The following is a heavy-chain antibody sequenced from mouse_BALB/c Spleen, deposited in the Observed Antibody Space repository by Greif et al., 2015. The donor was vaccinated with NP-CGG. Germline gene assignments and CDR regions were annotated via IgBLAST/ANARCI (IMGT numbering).Heavy chain of an antibody. D-gene: IGHD4-1*01. CDR1: SFNIKDYY. CDR2: IDPENGNT. CDR3: ARGLGRWFAY. J-gene: IGHJ3*01. V-gene: IGHV14-1*02. Sequence: EVQLVESGAELVRPGALVKLSCKASSFNIKDYYMHWVKQRPEQGLEWIGWIDPENGNTIYDPKFQGKASITADTSSNTAYLQLSSLTSEDTAVYYCARGLGRWFAYWAKGLWSLSLQ.